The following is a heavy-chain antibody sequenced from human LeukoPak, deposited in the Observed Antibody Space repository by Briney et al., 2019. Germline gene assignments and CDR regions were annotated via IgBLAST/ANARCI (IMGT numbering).Heavy chain of an antibody. CDR1: GFTFSSYA. V-gene: IGHV3-30*04. CDR3: ARDIAGFDP. J-gene: IGHJ5*02. Sequence: GGSLRLSCAASGFTFSSYAMHWVRQAPGKGREWVAVISYDGSNKYYADSVKGRFTISRDNSKNTLYLQMNSLRAEDTAVYYCARDIAGFDPWGQGTLVTASS. CDR2: ISYDGSNK. D-gene: IGHD2-15*01.